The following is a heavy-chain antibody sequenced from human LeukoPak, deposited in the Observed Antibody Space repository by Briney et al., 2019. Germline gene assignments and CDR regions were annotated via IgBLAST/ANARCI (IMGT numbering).Heavy chain of an antibody. CDR1: GFTFSSYS. J-gene: IGHJ3*02. D-gene: IGHD2-2*01. CDR2: ISSSSSYI. V-gene: IGHV3-21*01. Sequence: GGSLRLSCAASGFTFSSYSMSWVRQAPGKGLEWVSSISSSSSYIYYADSVKGRFTISRDNAKNSLYLQMNSLRAEDTAVYYCARDSKDDAFDIWGQGTMVTVSS. CDR3: ARDSKDDAFDI.